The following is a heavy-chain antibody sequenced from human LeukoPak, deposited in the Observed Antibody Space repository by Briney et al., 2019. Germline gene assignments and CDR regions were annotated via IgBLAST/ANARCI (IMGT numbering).Heavy chain of an antibody. CDR3: ARVEAVADN. J-gene: IGHJ4*02. CDR1: GFTFSSYA. V-gene: IGHV3-30-3*01. CDR2: ISYDGSNK. D-gene: IGHD6-19*01. Sequence: PGGSLRLSCAASGFTFSSYAMHWVRQAPGKGLEWVAVISYDGSNKYYADSVKGRFTISRDNSKNTLYLQMNSLRAEDTAAYYCARVEAVADNWGQGTLVTVSS.